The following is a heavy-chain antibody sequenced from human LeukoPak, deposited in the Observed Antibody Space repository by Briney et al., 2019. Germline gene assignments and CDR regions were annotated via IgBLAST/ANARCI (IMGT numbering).Heavy chain of an antibody. Sequence: KAGGSLRLSCAASGFTFSNYAMNWVRQVPGKGLDWVSSISGSGGTTYYADSVKGRFTISRDNSRNTLYLQMNSLRAEDTAVYYCAKASGSPPYYYDSSGYYYFDYWGQGSLLTVSS. J-gene: IGHJ4*02. CDR1: GFTFSNYA. D-gene: IGHD3-22*01. CDR2: ISGSGGTT. V-gene: IGHV3-23*01. CDR3: AKASGSPPYYYDSSGYYYFDY.